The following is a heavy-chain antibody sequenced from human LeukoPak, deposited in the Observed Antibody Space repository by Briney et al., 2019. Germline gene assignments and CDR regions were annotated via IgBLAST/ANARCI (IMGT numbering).Heavy chain of an antibody. Sequence: ASVKVSCKASGYTFTSCDINWVRQATGQGLEWMGWMNPNSGNTGYAQKFQGRVTMTRNTSISTAYMELSSLRSEDTAVYYCAKVAERSYSSSWYNVWFDPWGQGTLVTVSS. J-gene: IGHJ5*02. V-gene: IGHV1-8*01. D-gene: IGHD6-13*01. CDR1: GYTFTSCD. CDR3: AKVAERSYSSSWYNVWFDP. CDR2: MNPNSGNT.